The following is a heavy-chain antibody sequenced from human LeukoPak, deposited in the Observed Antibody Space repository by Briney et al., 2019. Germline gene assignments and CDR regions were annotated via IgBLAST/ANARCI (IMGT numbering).Heavy chain of an antibody. CDR3: ARDSCSSTSCYRRGYNWFDP. CDR2: ISSSSSYI. V-gene: IGHV3-21*01. D-gene: IGHD2-2*02. Sequence: PGGSLRLSCAASGFTFSSYSMNWVRQAPGKGLEWVSSISSSSSYIYYADSVKGRFTISRDNAKNSLYLQMNSLRAEDTAVYYCARDSCSSTSCYRRGYNWFDPWGQGTLVTVSS. CDR1: GFTFSSYS. J-gene: IGHJ5*02.